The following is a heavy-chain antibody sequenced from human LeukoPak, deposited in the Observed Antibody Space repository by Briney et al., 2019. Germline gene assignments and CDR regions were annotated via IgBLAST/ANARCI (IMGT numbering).Heavy chain of an antibody. CDR3: ARLYSSSWYGFDY. D-gene: IGHD6-13*01. Sequence: SETLSLTCTVSGGSISDAAYYWSWIRQYPGEGLEWIGYIYYSGSTSYNPSLKSRVTISVDTSKNQFSLKLSSVTAADTAVYYCARLYSSSWYGFDYWGQGTLVTVSS. V-gene: IGHV4-30-4*02. J-gene: IGHJ4*02. CDR1: GGSISDAAYY. CDR2: IYYSGST.